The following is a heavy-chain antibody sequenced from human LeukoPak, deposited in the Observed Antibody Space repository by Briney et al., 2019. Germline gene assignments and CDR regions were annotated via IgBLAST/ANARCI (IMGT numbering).Heavy chain of an antibody. CDR2: ISSSSSTI. CDR3: VMYYYGSGNSLGP. CDR1: GFTFSSYS. D-gene: IGHD3-10*01. V-gene: IGHV3-48*01. Sequence: GGSLRLSCAASGFTFSSYSMNWVRQAPGKGLEWVSYISSSSSTIYYADSVKGRFTISRDNSKNTLYLQMNSLRAEDSAVYYCVMYYYGSGNSLGPWGQGTLVTVSS. J-gene: IGHJ5*02.